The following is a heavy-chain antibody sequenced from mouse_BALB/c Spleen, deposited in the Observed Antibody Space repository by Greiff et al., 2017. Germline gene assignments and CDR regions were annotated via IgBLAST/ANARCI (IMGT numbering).Heavy chain of an antibody. V-gene: IGHV1-69*01. J-gene: IGHJ4*01. CDR2: IDTSDSYT. CDR3: ARLRLRGPMDY. D-gene: IGHD2-2*01. CDR1: GYTFTDYW. Sequence: VQLQQPGAELVMPGASVKMSCKASGYTFTDYWMHWVKQRPGQGLEWIGAIDTSDSYTSYNQKFKGKATLTVDESSSTAYMQLSSLTSEDSAVYYCARLRLRGPMDYWGQGTSVTVSS.